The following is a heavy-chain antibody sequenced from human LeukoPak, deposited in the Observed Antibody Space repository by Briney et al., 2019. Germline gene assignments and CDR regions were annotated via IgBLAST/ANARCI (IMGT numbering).Heavy chain of an antibody. CDR1: GYTFTTYA. V-gene: IGHV1-18*01. CDR3: ARDAIQGRLTSDY. CDR2: INTYNGNT. J-gene: IGHJ4*02. Sequence: VASVKVSCKTSGYTFTTYAISWVRQAPGQGFEWMGWINTYNGNTNFAQKFQDRVTMTTDTSTSTAYLELRSLRSDDTAVYYRARDAIQGRLTSDYWGQGTLVTVSS. D-gene: IGHD3-3*01.